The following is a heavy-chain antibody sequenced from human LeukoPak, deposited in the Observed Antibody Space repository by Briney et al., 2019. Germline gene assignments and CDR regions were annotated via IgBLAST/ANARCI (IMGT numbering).Heavy chain of an antibody. V-gene: IGHV1-24*01. J-gene: IGHJ4*02. CDR3: ATHPVWERDREFDY. D-gene: IGHD1-26*01. CDR1: GYTLTELP. Sequence: ASVKVSCKVSGYTLTELPMHWVRQAPGKGLEWMGGFDPEDGETIYAQKFQGRVTMTEDTSTDTAYMELSSLRSEDTAVYYCATHPVWERDREFDYWGQGTLVTVSS. CDR2: FDPEDGET.